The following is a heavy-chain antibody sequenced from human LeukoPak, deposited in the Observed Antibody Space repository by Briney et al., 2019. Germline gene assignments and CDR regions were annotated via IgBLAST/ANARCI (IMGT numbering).Heavy chain of an antibody. D-gene: IGHD1-26*01. V-gene: IGHV3-23*01. Sequence: GGSLRLSCVASGFIFRNYAMSWVRQAPGEGLEWVSGISDNGGGTYYADSVKGRFTISRDNSKNMLYLQMNSLRAEDTAVYYCAREEGGSYYHGYDFDYWGQGTLVTVSS. CDR1: GFIFRNYA. CDR3: AREEGGSYYHGYDFDY. J-gene: IGHJ4*02. CDR2: ISDNGGGT.